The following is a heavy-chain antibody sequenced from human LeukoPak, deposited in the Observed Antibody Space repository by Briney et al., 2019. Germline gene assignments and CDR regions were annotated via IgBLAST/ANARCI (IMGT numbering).Heavy chain of an antibody. D-gene: IGHD3-9*01. V-gene: IGHV1-2*02. J-gene: IGHJ3*02. CDR1: GYTFTRHY. CDR2: INPNIGGT. Sequence: GASGKATCKASGYTFTRHYMHWVQQAPGQMLEWMGWINPNIGGTNYAQEFQGRVTMTRDTSISTAYMELSSLRSDDTALYYCARVDDVLTGSAFDIWGQGTMVTVSS. CDR3: ARVDDVLTGSAFDI.